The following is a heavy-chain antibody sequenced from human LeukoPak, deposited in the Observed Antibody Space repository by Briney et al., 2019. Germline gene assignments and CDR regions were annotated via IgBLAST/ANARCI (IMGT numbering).Heavy chain of an antibody. CDR2: DYYSGSS. J-gene: IGHJ4*02. CDR1: GGSITDYY. Sequence: PSETLSLTCTVSGGSITDYYWGWIRQPPGKGLEWIGYDYYSGSSNYNPSLKSRVTISVDTSKNQISLKLTSVTAADTAVYYCARHGGNGWAEFDYWGQGTLVTVSS. D-gene: IGHD6-19*01. V-gene: IGHV4-59*08. CDR3: ARHGGNGWAEFDY.